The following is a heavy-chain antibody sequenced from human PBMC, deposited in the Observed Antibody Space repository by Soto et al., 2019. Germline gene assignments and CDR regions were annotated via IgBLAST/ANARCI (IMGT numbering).Heavy chain of an antibody. J-gene: IGHJ4*02. CDR1: GGSISSSTYY. CDR3: ARHQYCYDSSGYTLDY. CDR2: VYYSGST. D-gene: IGHD3-22*01. V-gene: IGHV4-39*01. Sequence: SETLSLTCTVSGGSISSSTYYWGWIRQPPGKGLEWIGSVYYSGSTYYNPSLKSRVTIAVDTSNNQFSLMLNSVTAADTAVYYCARHQYCYDSSGYTLDYWGQGTLVTVSS.